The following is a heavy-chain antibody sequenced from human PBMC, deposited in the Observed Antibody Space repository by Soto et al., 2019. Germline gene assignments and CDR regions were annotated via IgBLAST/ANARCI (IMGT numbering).Heavy chain of an antibody. CDR1: GGSISGTTYS. V-gene: IGHV4-30-2*01. CDR3: ARGQGAAAGHSNFDY. CDR2: IYDSGNT. J-gene: IGHJ4*02. D-gene: IGHD6-13*01. Sequence: QLQLQESGSGLVKPSQTLSLTCAVSGGSISGTTYSWSWIRQPPGKGLEWIGYIYDSGNTYYNPALKCQFSISVDRSKNKFSLKLRSVTAADTAVYYCARGQGAAAGHSNFDYWGQGALVTVSS.